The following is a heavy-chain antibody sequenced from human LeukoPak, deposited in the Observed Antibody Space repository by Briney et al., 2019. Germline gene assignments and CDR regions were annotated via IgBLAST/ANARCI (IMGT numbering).Heavy chain of an antibody. CDR2: IRYDGSNK. D-gene: IGHD3-22*01. Sequence: GGSLRLSCAASGFTFSNYGIHWVRQAPGKGLEWVAFIRYDGSNKHYADSVKGRFTFSRDNSKNTLDLQMNSLRVEDTAVYYCAKDKIQYHYDSSLPNDYIDVWGKGTTVTVSS. CDR1: GFTFSNYG. V-gene: IGHV3-30*02. CDR3: AKDKIQYHYDSSLPNDYIDV. J-gene: IGHJ6*03.